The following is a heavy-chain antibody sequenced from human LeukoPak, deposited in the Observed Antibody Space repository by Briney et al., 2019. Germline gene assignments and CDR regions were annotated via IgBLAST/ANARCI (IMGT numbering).Heavy chain of an antibody. CDR3: ARGPALIVGGNSEGDY. D-gene: IGHD4-23*01. CDR1: GGSISSYY. CDR2: IYYSGST. V-gene: IGHV4-59*01. J-gene: IGHJ4*02. Sequence: SETLSLTCTVSGGSISSYYWSWIRQPPGKGLEWIGYIYYSGSTNYNPSLKSRVTISVDTSKNQFSLKLSSVTAADTAVYYCARGPALIVGGNSEGDYWGQGTLVTVSS.